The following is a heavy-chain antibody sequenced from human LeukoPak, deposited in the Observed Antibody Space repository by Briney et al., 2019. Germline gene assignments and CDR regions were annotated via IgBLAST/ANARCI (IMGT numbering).Heavy chain of an antibody. D-gene: IGHD3-22*01. CDR2: IYYTET. J-gene: IGHJ4*02. CDR3: ATPGYYDSSGYYGPPPDLDY. V-gene: IGHV4-59*02. CDR1: GGSVSNYY. Sequence: SETLSLTCTVSGGSVSNYYWSWIRQSPGKGLEWIGYIYYTETSYNPSLKSRVTISADTSKNQFSLKLSSVTAADTAVYYCATPGYYDSSGYYGPPPDLDYWGQGTLVTVSS.